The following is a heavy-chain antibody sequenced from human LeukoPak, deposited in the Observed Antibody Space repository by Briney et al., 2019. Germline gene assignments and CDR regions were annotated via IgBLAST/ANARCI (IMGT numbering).Heavy chain of an antibody. J-gene: IGHJ4*02. Sequence: SETLSLTCTVSGGSISFYYWSWIRQPPGKGLEWIGFVSYSGNTNYNPSLQSRATMSVDTSKNQFSLKLSSVTAADTAVYYCARHKPITATTSPDFDYWGQGTLVTVSS. CDR1: GGSISFYY. CDR2: VSYSGNT. CDR3: ARHKPITATTSPDFDY. V-gene: IGHV4-59*08. D-gene: IGHD1-20*01.